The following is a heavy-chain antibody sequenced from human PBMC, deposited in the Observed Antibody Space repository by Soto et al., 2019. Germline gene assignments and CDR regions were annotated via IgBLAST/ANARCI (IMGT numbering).Heavy chain of an antibody. CDR3: ARAIFGVVIYFDY. V-gene: IGHV4-59*01. CDR1: GXSXXXXX. CDR2: IYYSGST. J-gene: IGHJ4*02. D-gene: IGHD3-3*01. Sequence: QVQLQESGPGLVKPSETLSLTCTVSGXSXXXXXXXXXXXXXXXXLEWIGYIYYSGSTNYNPSLKSRVTISVDTSKNQFSLKLSXXTAADTAXYYCARAIFGVVIYFDYWGQGTLVTVSS.